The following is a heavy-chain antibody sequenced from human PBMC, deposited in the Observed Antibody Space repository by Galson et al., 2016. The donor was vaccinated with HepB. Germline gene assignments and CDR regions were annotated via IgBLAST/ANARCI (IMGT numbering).Heavy chain of an antibody. Sequence: SLRLSCAASGFSFSTYTMNWVRQAPGKGLEWISYISSSSAYVDYADSVKGRFTISRENAKNSLYLQMNSLRAEDTAVYYCARDRSRFSSGYYTGARDVFAVWGQGTVV. J-gene: IGHJ3*01. CDR3: ARDRSRFSSGYYTGARDVFAV. V-gene: IGHV3-21*01. CDR2: ISSSSAYV. CDR1: GFSFSTYT. D-gene: IGHD3-3*01.